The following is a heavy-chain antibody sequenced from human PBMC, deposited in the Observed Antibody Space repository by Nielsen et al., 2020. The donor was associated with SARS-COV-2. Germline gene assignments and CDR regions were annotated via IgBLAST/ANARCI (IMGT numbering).Heavy chain of an antibody. Sequence: SETLSLTCTVSGGSISSGGYYWSWIRQPPGKGLEWIGYIYYSGSTNYNPSLKSRVTISVDTSKNQFSLKLSSVTAADTAVYYCARATIFGVVIGFGFFDYWGQGTLVTVSS. CDR2: IYYSGST. D-gene: IGHD3-3*01. V-gene: IGHV4-61*08. CDR1: GGSISSGGYY. CDR3: ARATIFGVVIGFGFFDY. J-gene: IGHJ4*02.